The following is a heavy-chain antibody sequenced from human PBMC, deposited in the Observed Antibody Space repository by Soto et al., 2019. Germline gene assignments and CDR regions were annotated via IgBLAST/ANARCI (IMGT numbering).Heavy chain of an antibody. V-gene: IGHV4-31*03. CDR2: IYYSGST. CDR1: GGSISSGGYY. Sequence: QVQLQESGPGLVKPSQTLSLTCTVSGGSISSGGYYWSWIRQHPGKGLEWIGYIYYSGSTYYNPSLKSRVTISVDTSKNQFSPKLSSVTAADTAVYYCASNLPTGGVTFRDGNWFDPWGQGTLVTVSS. D-gene: IGHD3-16*01. CDR3: ASNLPTGGVTFRDGNWFDP. J-gene: IGHJ5*02.